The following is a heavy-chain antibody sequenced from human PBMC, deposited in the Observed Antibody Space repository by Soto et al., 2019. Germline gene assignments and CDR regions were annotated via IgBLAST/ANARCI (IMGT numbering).Heavy chain of an antibody. D-gene: IGHD5-18*01. V-gene: IGHV4-31*03. J-gene: IGHJ4*02. CDR3: ARSGYSYGPNPLLY. CDR1: GGSISSGGYY. Sequence: TLSLSCTVSGGSISSGGYYWSWIRPHPGKGLEWIGYIYYSGSTYYNPSLKSRVTISVDTSKNQFSLKLSSVTAADTAVYYCARSGYSYGPNPLLYWGQGTLVTVSS. CDR2: IYYSGST.